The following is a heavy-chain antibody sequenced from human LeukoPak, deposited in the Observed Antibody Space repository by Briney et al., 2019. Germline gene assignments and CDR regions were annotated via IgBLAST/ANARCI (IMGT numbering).Heavy chain of an antibody. D-gene: IGHD3-3*01. V-gene: IGHV4-34*09. Sequence: SETLSLTCAVYGGSFSGYYWSWIRQPPGKGLEWIGEINHSGSTYYNPSLKSRVTISVDTSKNQFSLKLSSVTAADTAVYYCARWATIFGVVIEGYGMDVWGQGTTVTVSS. CDR3: ARWATIFGVVIEGYGMDV. CDR2: INHSGST. J-gene: IGHJ6*02. CDR1: GGSFSGYY.